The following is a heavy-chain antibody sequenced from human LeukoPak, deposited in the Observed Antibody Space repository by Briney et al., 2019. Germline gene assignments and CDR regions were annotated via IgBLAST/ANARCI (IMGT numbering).Heavy chain of an antibody. CDR1: GYTFTSYD. V-gene: IGHV1-8*01. CDR2: MNPNSGNT. CDR3: AVEMATLLDY. Sequence: ASVKVSCKTSGYTFTSYDINWVRQATGQGLEWMGWMNPNSGNTGYAQKFQGRVTMTRNASISTAYMELSSLRSEDMAVYYCAVEMATLLDYWGQGTLVTVSS. D-gene: IGHD5-24*01. J-gene: IGHJ4*02.